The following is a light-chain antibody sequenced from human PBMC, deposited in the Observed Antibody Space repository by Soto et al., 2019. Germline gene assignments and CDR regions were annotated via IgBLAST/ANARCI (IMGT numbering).Light chain of an antibody. Sequence: EIVLTQSPATLSLSPGERATLSCRASLGVSISLAWFQQRPGQAPRLLIYDASNRATGIPARFSGSGSGTDFTLTISRLEPEDFAVYYCQQYTTSSWTFGQGTKVDIK. CDR3: QQYTTSSWT. CDR2: DAS. V-gene: IGKV3-11*01. J-gene: IGKJ1*01. CDR1: LGVSIS.